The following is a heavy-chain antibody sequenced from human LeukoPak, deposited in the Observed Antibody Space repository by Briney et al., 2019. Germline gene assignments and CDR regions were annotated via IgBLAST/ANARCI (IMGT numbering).Heavy chain of an antibody. CDR3: AKDKGLGSSGWYPSQSYYYGMDV. Sequence: SGRSLRLSCAASGFTFDDYAMHWVRQAPGKGLEWVSGISWNSGSIGYADSVKGRFTISRDNAKNSLYLQMDSLRAEDTALYYCAKDKGLGSSGWYPSQSYYYGMDVWGQGTTVTVSS. J-gene: IGHJ6*02. CDR1: GFTFDDYA. D-gene: IGHD6-19*01. CDR2: ISWNSGSI. V-gene: IGHV3-9*01.